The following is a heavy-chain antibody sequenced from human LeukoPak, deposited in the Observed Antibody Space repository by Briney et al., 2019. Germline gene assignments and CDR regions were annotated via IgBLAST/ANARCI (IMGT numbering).Heavy chain of an antibody. D-gene: IGHD2-8*01. V-gene: IGHV3-23*01. CDR1: GFTFSSFV. CDR3: AKDLNGLHAIDY. CDR2: ISGSAGST. Sequence: GGSLRLSCAASGFTFSSFVMNWVRQAPGKGLQWVSSISGSAGSTNHADSVKGRLTISRDNSKNTLYLQMNSLRAEDTAVYYCAKDLNGLHAIDYWGQGTLVTVSS. J-gene: IGHJ4*02.